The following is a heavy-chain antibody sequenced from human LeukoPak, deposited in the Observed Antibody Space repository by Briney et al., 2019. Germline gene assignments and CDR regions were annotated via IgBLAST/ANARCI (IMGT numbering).Heavy chain of an antibody. V-gene: IGHV4-4*09. J-gene: IGHJ5*02. Sequence: SETLSLTCTVSGGSISSYYWSWIRQPPGKGLEWIGYIYASGSTNYHPSLKSRVTISVDTSKNQFSLKLSSVTAADTAVYYCARGGHYDFWSAPDPWFDPWGQGTLVTVTS. CDR1: GGSISSYY. CDR2: IYASGST. CDR3: ARGGHYDFWSAPDPWFDP. D-gene: IGHD3-3*01.